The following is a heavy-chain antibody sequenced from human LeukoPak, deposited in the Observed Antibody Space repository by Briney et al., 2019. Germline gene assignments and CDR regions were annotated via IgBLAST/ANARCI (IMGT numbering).Heavy chain of an antibody. CDR3: ARDQGREYSSSWYDF. CDR1: GGSISSYY. Sequence: PSETLSLTCTVSGGSISSYYWSWIRQPPGKGLEWIGYISSSGSTNYNPSLKSRVTISVDTPKNQFSLKLISVTAADTALYYCARDQGREYSSSWYDFWGQGTLVTVSS. J-gene: IGHJ5*01. V-gene: IGHV4-59*01. D-gene: IGHD6-13*01. CDR2: ISSSGST.